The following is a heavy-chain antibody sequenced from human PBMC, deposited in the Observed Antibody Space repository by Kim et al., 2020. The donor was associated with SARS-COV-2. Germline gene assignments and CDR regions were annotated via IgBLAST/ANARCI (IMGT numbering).Heavy chain of an antibody. D-gene: IGHD3-22*01. J-gene: IGHJ4*02. V-gene: IGHV3-43*02. CDR3: AKDTAWGITMIVNY. CDR2: ISGDGVST. CDR1: GFTFDDYA. Sequence: GGSLRLSCAASGFTFDDYAMHWVRQAPGKGLEWVSLISGDGVSTYYADSVKGRFTISRDNSKNSLYLQMNSLRTEDTALYYCAKDTAWGITMIVNYWGQGTLVTVSS.